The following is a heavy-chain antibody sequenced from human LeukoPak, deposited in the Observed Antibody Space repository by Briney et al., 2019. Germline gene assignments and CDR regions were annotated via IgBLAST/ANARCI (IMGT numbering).Heavy chain of an antibody. Sequence: ASVKVSCKASGYTFTSYDINWVRQATGQGLEWMGWINPNSGGTNYAQKFQGRVTMTRDTSISTAYMELRSLRSDDTAVYYCARDLRRGSSSWYVSGGDYWGQGTLVTVSS. CDR1: GYTFTSYD. CDR3: ARDLRRGSSSWYVSGGDY. J-gene: IGHJ4*02. V-gene: IGHV1-2*02. CDR2: INPNSGGT. D-gene: IGHD6-13*01.